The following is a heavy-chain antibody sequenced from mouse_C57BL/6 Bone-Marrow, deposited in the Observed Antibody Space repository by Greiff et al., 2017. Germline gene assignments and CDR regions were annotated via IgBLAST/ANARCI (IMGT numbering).Heavy chain of an antibody. Sequence: QVQLQQSGPGLVQPSQSLSITCTVSGFSLTSYGVHWVRQSPGKGLEWLGVIWRGGSTDYNAAFMSRLSITKDNSTSQVFFKMNSLQADDTAIYYCATITTVAYWGQGTLVTVSA. CDR2: IWRGGST. CDR3: ATITTVAY. CDR1: GFSLTSYG. D-gene: IGHD1-1*01. V-gene: IGHV2-5*01. J-gene: IGHJ3*01.